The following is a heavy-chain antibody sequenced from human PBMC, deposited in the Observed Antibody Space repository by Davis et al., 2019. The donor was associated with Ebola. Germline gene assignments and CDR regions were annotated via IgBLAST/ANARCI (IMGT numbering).Heavy chain of an antibody. CDR1: GYTFTSYD. CDR3: ARGLSRPPYSSSSSEILG. D-gene: IGHD6-6*01. V-gene: IGHV1-8*01. CDR2: MNPNSGNT. J-gene: IGHJ4*02. Sequence: ASVKVSCKASGYTFTSYDINWVRQATGQGLEWMGWMNPNSGNTGYAQKFQGRVTITADKSTSTAYMELSSLRSEDTAVYYCARGLSRPPYSSSSSEILGWGQGTLVTVSS.